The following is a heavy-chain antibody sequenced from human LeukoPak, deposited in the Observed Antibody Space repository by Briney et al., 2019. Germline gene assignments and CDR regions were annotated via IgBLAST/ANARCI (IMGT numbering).Heavy chain of an antibody. CDR1: GYTFTGYY. J-gene: IGHJ4*02. Sequence: ASVKVSRKASGYTFTGYYMHWVRQAPGQGLEWMGWINPNSGGTNYAQKFQGRVTMTRDTSISTAYMELSRLRSDDTAVYYCARFEYYDILTGSGAFDYWGQGTLVTVSS. CDR2: INPNSGGT. D-gene: IGHD3-9*01. V-gene: IGHV1-2*02. CDR3: ARFEYYDILTGSGAFDY.